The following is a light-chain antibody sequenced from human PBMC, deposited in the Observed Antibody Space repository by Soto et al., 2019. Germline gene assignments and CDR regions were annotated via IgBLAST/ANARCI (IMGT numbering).Light chain of an antibody. CDR2: DVT. Sequence: QSVLTQSPSASGSPGQSVTISCTGTSSDIGGYNSVSWYQQHPGKAPKVMIYDVTKRPSGVPDRFSLSKSGNTASLTVSALQAEDEADYYCSSYTDTKSLVFGTGTKVTVL. CDR3: SSYTDTKSLV. CDR1: SSDIGGYNS. V-gene: IGLV2-8*01. J-gene: IGLJ1*01.